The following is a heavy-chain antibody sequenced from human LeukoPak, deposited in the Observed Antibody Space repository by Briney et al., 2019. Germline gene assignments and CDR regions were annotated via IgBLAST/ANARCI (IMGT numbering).Heavy chain of an antibody. CDR1: GFTVSSNY. CDR3: ARDRGGIGYYMDV. CDR2: IYSGGST. J-gene: IGHJ6*03. D-gene: IGHD3-16*02. V-gene: IGHV3-53*01. Sequence: GGSLRLSCAASGFTVSSNYMSWVRQAPGKGLEWVSVIYSGGSTYYADSVKGRFTISRDNSKNTLYLQMNSLRAEDTAVYYCARDRGGIGYYMDVWGKGTTVTVSS.